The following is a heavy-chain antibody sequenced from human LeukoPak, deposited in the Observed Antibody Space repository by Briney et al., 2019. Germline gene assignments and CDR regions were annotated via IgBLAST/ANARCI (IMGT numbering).Heavy chain of an antibody. CDR3: ARVIRRYSSFDY. Sequence: PSETLSLTCAVYGGSFSGYYWSWIRQPPGKGLEWIGEINHSGSTNYNPSLKSRVTISVDTSKNQLSLRLSSVTAADTAVYYCARVIRRYSSFDYWGQGTLVTVSS. CDR2: INHSGST. V-gene: IGHV4-34*01. CDR1: GGSFSGYY. D-gene: IGHD5-18*01. J-gene: IGHJ4*02.